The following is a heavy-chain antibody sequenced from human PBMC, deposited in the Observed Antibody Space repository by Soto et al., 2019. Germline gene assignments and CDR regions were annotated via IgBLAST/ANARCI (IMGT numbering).Heavy chain of an antibody. CDR3: ARMFRDNWFDP. CDR2: IWYDGSNK. Sequence: GGSLRLSCAASGFTFRSYGIHWVRQAPGKGLEWVAVIWYDGSNKYYADSVKGRFTISRDNSKNTLYLQMNSLRAEDTAVYYCARMFRDNWFDPWGQGTLVTVSS. D-gene: IGHD3-10*02. CDR1: GFTFRSYG. V-gene: IGHV3-33*01. J-gene: IGHJ5*02.